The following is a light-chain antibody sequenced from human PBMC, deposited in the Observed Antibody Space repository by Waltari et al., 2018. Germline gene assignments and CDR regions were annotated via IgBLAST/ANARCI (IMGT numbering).Light chain of an antibody. CDR1: SEHSAYA. CDR3: QTWDPDTVV. J-gene: IGLJ2*01. Sequence: QLAVTQSPSASASLGASVKLTCTLSSEHSAYAIAWHQHQPEKGPRFLMKIDGGGGQTKGDGFPDRFSGFNSGAERYLTIASLQYEDEAAYYCQTWDPDTVVFGGGTKLTV. CDR2: IDGGGGQ. V-gene: IGLV4-69*01.